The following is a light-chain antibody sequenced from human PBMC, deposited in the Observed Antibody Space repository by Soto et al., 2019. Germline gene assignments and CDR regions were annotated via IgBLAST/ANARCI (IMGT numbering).Light chain of an antibody. V-gene: IGLV2-8*01. J-gene: IGLJ7*01. CDR1: SSDVGSYHL. CDR2: EIN. CDR3: SSYAGSNIYV. Sequence: QSVLTQPASVSGSPGQSITISCTGTSSDVGSYHLVSWYQHHPGKAPKLMIFEINKRPSGVPDRFSGSKSGNTASLTVSGLQAEDEADYYCSSYAGSNIYVFGGGTKLTVL.